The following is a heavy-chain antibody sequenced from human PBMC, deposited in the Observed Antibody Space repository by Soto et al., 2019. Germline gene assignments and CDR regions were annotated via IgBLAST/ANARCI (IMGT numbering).Heavy chain of an antibody. CDR2: IWYDGSNK. CDR1: GFTFSSYC. Sequence: GGSLILSCAASGFTFSSYCMHWVRQAPGKGLEWVAVIWYDGSNKYYADSVKGRFTISRDNSKNTLYLQMNSLRAEDTAVYYCARSPRFWGKFYGMDVWGQGTTVTVSS. D-gene: IGHD3-16*01. CDR3: ARSPRFWGKFYGMDV. V-gene: IGHV3-33*01. J-gene: IGHJ6*02.